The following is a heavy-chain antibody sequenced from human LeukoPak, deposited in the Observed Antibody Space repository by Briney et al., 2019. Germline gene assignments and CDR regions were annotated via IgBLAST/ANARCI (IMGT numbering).Heavy chain of an antibody. CDR2: ISGSGGST. J-gene: IGHJ4*02. CDR3: AKGSDNWEYYFDY. D-gene: IGHD1-1*01. CDR1: GFTFSSYA. V-gene: IGHV3-23*01. Sequence: PGGSLRLSCAASGFTFSSYAMSWVRQAPGKGLEWVSAISGSGGSTYYADSVKGRFTISRDNSKNTLYLQMNSLRAEDAAVYYCAKGSDNWEYYFDYWAREPWSPSPQ.